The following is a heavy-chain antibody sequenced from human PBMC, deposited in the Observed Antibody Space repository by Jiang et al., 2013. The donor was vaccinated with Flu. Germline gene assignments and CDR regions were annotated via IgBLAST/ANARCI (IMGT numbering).Heavy chain of an antibody. D-gene: IGHD3-22*01. CDR3: ARVTYYDATGFRWGYDY. Sequence: EVQLLESGGGLVQPGGSLRLSCAASGFTFSTYDLHWVRQTPGEGLEWVSTISSAGDIYYTDSVKGRFTISRENAKSSLNLQMNSLTAGDTAVYYCARVTYYDATGFRWGYDY. J-gene: IGHJ4*01. CDR2: ISSAGDI. V-gene: IGHV3-13*01. CDR1: GFTFSTYD.